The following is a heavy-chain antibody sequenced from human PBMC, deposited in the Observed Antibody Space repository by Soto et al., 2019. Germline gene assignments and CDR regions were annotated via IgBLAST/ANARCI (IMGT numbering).Heavy chain of an antibody. CDR2: TDYSGNT. V-gene: IGHV4-59*08. CDR1: SDSISSYY. Sequence: QVQLQESGPGLVRPSETLSLTCTVSSDSISSYYWIWIRQSPGKGLEWIGYTDYSGNTNYNPSLKSRVTISGDTSKNQFSLRLSSVTAADTAVYYCARAVGDPLYYLDYWGQGTLVTVPS. J-gene: IGHJ4*02. CDR3: ARAVGDPLYYLDY. D-gene: IGHD6-19*01.